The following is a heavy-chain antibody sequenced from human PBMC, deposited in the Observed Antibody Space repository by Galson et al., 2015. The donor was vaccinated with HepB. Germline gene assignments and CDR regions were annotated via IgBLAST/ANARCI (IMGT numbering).Heavy chain of an antibody. Sequence: SLRLSCAASGFTFSTYAMSWVRQAPGKGLEWVSATSGSGGSTYYADSVKGRFSISRDSSKNTLYLQMNSLRAEDTAVYYCAKSLTYDIFTGYCLADVWGQGTTVTVSS. V-gene: IGHV3-23*01. CDR3: AKSLTYDIFTGYCLADV. D-gene: IGHD3-9*01. J-gene: IGHJ6*02. CDR2: TSGSGGST. CDR1: GFTFSTYA.